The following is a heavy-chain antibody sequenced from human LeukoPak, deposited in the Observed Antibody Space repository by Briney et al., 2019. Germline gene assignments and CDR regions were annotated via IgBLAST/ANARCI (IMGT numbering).Heavy chain of an antibody. CDR2: IYHSGST. D-gene: IGHD2-21*01. V-gene: IGHV4-4*02. CDR1: GGSISSSNW. J-gene: IGHJ3*02. CDR3: ARETSRIYCGGDCHPDAFDI. Sequence: SESLSLTCAVSGGSISSSNWWSWVRQPPGKGLEWIGEIYHSGSTNYNPSLKSRVTISVDKSKNQFSLKLSSVTAADTAVYYCARETSRIYCGGDCHPDAFDIWGQGTMVPVSS.